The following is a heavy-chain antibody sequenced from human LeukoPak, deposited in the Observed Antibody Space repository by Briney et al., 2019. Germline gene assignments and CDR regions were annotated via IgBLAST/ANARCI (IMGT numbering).Heavy chain of an antibody. J-gene: IGHJ3*02. CDR1: GYTFTAYY. Sequence: ASVNVSCKSSGYTFTAYYMHWVRQAPGQGLEWMGWINPNSGGTNYAQKFQGRVTMTRDTSISTVYMELSRLRSDDTAVYYCARFLCSGGSCYGDSFDIWGQGTMVSVSS. V-gene: IGHV1-2*02. CDR3: ARFLCSGGSCYGDSFDI. D-gene: IGHD2-15*01. CDR2: INPNSGGT.